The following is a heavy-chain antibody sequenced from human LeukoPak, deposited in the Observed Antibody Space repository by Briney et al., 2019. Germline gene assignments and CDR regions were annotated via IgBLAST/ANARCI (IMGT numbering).Heavy chain of an antibody. V-gene: IGHV3-33*06. CDR3: AKERKPFDAFDI. J-gene: IGHJ3*02. CDR1: GFTLSSTG. Sequence: PGGSLRLSSAASGFTLSSTGMHWVRQAPGKGLEWVAVIWSDGINKFYADSVRGRFTFSRDNSKNTLSLQMNSLRAEDTAVYYCAKERKPFDAFDIWGQGTMVTVSS. CDR2: IWSDGINK.